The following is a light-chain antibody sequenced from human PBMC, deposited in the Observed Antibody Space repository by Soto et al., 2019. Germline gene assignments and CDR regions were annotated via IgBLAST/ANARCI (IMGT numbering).Light chain of an antibody. Sequence: DIQMTQSPSSLSASVGDRVTITCRTSQSISGYLNWYRHKPGKAPTLLIYAASTLQSGVPSRFSGSGSGTDFTPTISRLEPEDFAVYYCQQYGSSLRSFGGGTKV. CDR3: QQYGSSLRS. CDR1: QSISGY. J-gene: IGKJ4*01. CDR2: AAS. V-gene: IGKV1-39*01.